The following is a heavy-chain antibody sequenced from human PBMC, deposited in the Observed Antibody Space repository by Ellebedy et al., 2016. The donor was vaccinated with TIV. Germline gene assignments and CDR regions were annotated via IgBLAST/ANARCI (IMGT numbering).Heavy chain of an antibody. D-gene: IGHD5-12*01. CDR1: GFTFSSYA. J-gene: IGHJ6*02. V-gene: IGHV3-23*01. Sequence: GESLKISCAASGFTFSSYAMSWVRQAPGKGLEWVSAISSSGGRTFYADSVKGRFTISRDNSKNTLYLQMNSLRAEDTAVYYCAKDYSGLRGLDVWGQGTTVTVSS. CDR2: ISSSGGRT. CDR3: AKDYSGLRGLDV.